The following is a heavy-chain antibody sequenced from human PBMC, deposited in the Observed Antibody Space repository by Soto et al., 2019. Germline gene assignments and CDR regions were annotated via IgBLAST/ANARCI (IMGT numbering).Heavy chain of an antibody. V-gene: IGHV4-59*08. CDR1: GGSISSYY. D-gene: IGHD3-3*01. Sequence: SETLSLTCTVSGGSISSYYWSWIRQPPGKGLEWIGYIYYSGSTNYNPSLKSRVTISVDTSKNQFSLKLSSVTAADTAVYYCARAVTIFGVATGYYMDVWRKGTTVTVSS. CDR3: ARAVTIFGVATGYYMDV. J-gene: IGHJ6*03. CDR2: IYYSGST.